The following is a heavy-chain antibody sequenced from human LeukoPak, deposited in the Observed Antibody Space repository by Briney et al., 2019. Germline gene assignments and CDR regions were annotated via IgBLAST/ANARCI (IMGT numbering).Heavy chain of an antibody. J-gene: IGHJ5*02. Sequence: SETLSLTCTVSGGSISSSTYYWGWIRQPPGKGLEWIGSIYYSGSTYYSPSLKSRVTISVDNFKNQFSLKLNSVTAADTAVYYCARGYGDYDNWFAPWGQGTLVTVSS. CDR2: IYYSGST. CDR1: GGSISSSTYY. CDR3: ARGYGDYDNWFAP. D-gene: IGHD4-17*01. V-gene: IGHV4-39*07.